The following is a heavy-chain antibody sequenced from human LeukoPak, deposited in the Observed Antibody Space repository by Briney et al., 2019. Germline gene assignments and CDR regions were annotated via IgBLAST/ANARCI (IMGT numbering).Heavy chain of an antibody. CDR3: ARGGDWYEF. V-gene: IGHV3-48*04. Sequence: QPGGSLRLSCAASGFTFSSYSMNWVRQAPGKGLEWVSYISSSSSTIYYADSVKGRFTISRDNAKNSQYLQMNSLRAEDTAVYYCARGGDWYEFWGQGTLVTVSS. CDR2: ISSSSSTI. D-gene: IGHD2-15*01. CDR1: GFTFSSYS. J-gene: IGHJ5*01.